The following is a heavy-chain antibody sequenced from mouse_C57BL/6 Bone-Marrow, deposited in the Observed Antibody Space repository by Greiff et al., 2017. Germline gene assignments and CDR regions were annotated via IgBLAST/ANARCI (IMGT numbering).Heavy chain of an antibody. V-gene: IGHV1-50*01. Sequence: QVHVKQPGTELVKPGASVKLSCKASGYTFTSYWMQWVKQRPGQGLVWIGEIDPSDSYTNYNQKFKCKSTLTVDTSSSTAYMQLSSLTSEDSAVYYCARANWDPALAYWGQGTLVTVSA. D-gene: IGHD4-1*02. CDR2: IDPSDSYT. CDR3: ARANWDPALAY. J-gene: IGHJ3*01. CDR1: GYTFTSYW.